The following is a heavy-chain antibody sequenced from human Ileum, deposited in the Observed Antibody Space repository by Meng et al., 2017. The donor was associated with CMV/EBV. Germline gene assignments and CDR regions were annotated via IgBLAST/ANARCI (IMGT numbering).Heavy chain of an antibody. CDR3: ARYPLVGATLFDY. J-gene: IGHJ4*02. CDR1: GYTFTTYG. D-gene: IGHD1-26*01. V-gene: IGHV1-18*01. Sequence: QVQLVQSGSEVKKPGASVTVSCQASGYTFTTYGISWVRQAPGQGLEWMGWISDHNGNTNYVQKLQGRVIMTADTPTSTAYMELRSLTSDDTAVYYCARYPLVGATLFDYWGQGTLVTVSS. CDR2: ISDHNGNT.